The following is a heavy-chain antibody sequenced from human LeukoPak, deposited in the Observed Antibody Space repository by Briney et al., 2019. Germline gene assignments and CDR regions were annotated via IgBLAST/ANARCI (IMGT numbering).Heavy chain of an antibody. J-gene: IGHJ6*02. CDR3: ARGNSAAGRKGYYGMDV. V-gene: IGHV3-66*01. CDR2: IYSGGST. D-gene: IGHD6-13*01. Sequence: GGSLRLSCAASGFTVSSNYMSWVRQAPGKGLEWVSVIYSGGSTYYADSVKGRFTISRDNSKNTLYLQMNSLRAEDTAVYYCARGNSAAGRKGYYGMDVWGQGTTVTVSS. CDR1: GFTVSSNY.